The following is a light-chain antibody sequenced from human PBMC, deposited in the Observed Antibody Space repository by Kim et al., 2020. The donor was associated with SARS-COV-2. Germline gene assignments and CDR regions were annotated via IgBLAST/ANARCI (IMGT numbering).Light chain of an antibody. CDR2: GKN. J-gene: IGLJ3*02. CDR3: NSRDSSGDWV. Sequence: VAVGQTGRSTCRGDTHRKVEASGCQQKPGQAPGLVIYGKNNRPSGIPDRFSGSSSGNTASVTITGAQAEDEADYYCNSRDSSGDWVFCGGTQLTVL. CDR1: THRKVE. V-gene: IGLV3-19*01.